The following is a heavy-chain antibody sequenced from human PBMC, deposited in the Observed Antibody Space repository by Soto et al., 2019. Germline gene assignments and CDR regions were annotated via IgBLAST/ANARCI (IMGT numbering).Heavy chain of an antibody. CDR1: GVTFSSYA. CDR3: ARDPNIVATRRDVYYYYGMDV. J-gene: IGHJ6*02. CDR2: ISSSSSTI. Sequence: GGSLRLCWSVAGVTFSSYAMCWVLQAPGKGLQYVSYISSSSSTIYYADSLKGRFTISRDNAKNSLYLQMNSLRAEDTAVYYCARDPNIVATRRDVYYYYGMDVWGQGFTVPVSS. D-gene: IGHD5-12*01. V-gene: IGHV3-48*01.